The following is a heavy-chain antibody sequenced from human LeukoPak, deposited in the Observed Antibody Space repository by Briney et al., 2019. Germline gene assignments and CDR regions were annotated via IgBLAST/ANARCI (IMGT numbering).Heavy chain of an antibody. J-gene: IGHJ4*02. Sequence: GSSVTVSCTASGGTFSIYAISWVRQAPGQGVEWMGRIIPILGIANYAQKFQGRVTITADKSTSTAYMELSSLRSEDTAVYYCARVRGGYWGQGTLVTVSS. CDR2: IIPILGIA. V-gene: IGHV1-69*04. D-gene: IGHD3-10*01. CDR3: ARVRGGY. CDR1: GGTFSIYA.